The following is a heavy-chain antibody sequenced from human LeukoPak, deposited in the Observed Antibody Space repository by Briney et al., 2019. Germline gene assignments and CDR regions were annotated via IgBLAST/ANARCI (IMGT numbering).Heavy chain of an antibody. CDR3: ARVETAEYFQH. D-gene: IGHD5-24*01. J-gene: IGHJ1*01. V-gene: IGHV4-30-4*01. CDR2: IYYSGST. Sequence: PSETLSLTCTVSGGSISSGDYYWSWIRQPPGKGLEWIGYIYYSGSTYYNPSLKSRVTISVDTSKNQFSLKLSSVTAADTAVYYCARVETAEYFQHWGQGTLVTVSS. CDR1: GGSISSGDYY.